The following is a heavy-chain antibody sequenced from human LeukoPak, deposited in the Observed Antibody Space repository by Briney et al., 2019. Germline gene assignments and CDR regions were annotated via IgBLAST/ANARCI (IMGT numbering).Heavy chain of an antibody. V-gene: IGHV4-34*01. D-gene: IGHD3-16*01. CDR1: GGSFSGYY. CDR2: INHSGST. J-gene: IGHJ5*02. CDR3: ARGDYQGFDP. Sequence: SETLSLTCAVYGGSFSGYYWSWIRQPLGKGLEWIGEINHSGSTNYNPSLKSRVTISVDTSKNQFSLKLSSVTAADTAVYYCARGDYQGFDPWGQGTLVTVSS.